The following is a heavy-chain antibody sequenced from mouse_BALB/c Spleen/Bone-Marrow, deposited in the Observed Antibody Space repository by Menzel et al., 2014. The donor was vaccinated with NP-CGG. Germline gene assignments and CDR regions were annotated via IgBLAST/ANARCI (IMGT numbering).Heavy chain of an antibody. CDR1: GFNIKDYY. CDR3: NARYYYAMDY. CDR2: IDPENGDT. Sequence: VQLQQPGAELVRSGASVKLSCTASGFNIKDYYMHWVKQRPEQGLEWIGWIDPENGDTEYAPKFQGKATMTADTSSNTVYLQLSSLTSEDTAVYYCNARYYYAMDYWGQGTSVTVSS. J-gene: IGHJ4*01. V-gene: IGHV14-4*02.